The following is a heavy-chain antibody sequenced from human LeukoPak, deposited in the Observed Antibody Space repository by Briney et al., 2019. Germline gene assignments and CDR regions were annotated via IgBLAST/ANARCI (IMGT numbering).Heavy chain of an antibody. Sequence: PGGSLRLSCVASGFIVSNNYMSWVRQAPGKGLEWVAVISYDGSNKYYADSVKGRFTFSRDNSKNTLYLQMNSLRAEDTAVYYCARARGYRTIDAFDIWGQGTMVTVSS. CDR3: ARARGYRTIDAFDI. D-gene: IGHD1/OR15-1a*01. V-gene: IGHV3-30-3*01. CDR2: ISYDGSNK. J-gene: IGHJ3*02. CDR1: GFIVSNNY.